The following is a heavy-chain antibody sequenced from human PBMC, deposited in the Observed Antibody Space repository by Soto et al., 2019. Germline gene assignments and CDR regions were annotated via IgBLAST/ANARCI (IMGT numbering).Heavy chain of an antibody. CDR1: PFTFNTHG. J-gene: IGHJ4*02. CDR2: IYFDGITT. Sequence: LXLSCTASPFTFNTHGMHWVRQAPGKGLVWVSRIYFDGITTNYADSVKGRLTVSRDNAKNTVYLHVNTLRDEDTAVYYCARGGAMGVDYWGQGTLVTVSS. CDR3: ARGGAMGVDY. D-gene: IGHD1-26*01. V-gene: IGHV3-74*01.